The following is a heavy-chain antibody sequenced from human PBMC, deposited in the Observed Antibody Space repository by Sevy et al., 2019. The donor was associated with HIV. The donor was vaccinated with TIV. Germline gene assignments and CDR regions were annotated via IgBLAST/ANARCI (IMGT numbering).Heavy chain of an antibody. CDR2: IGYDGSNI. CDR1: GVTPSTYG. Sequence: GGSLRLSCAASGVTPSTYGIHWVRQAPGKGLEWVAVIGYDGSNIHYADSVKGRFTISRDNFQNSLFLQMNSLRPEDTAVYYCALERLSSDVAEYFQNWGQGTLVTVSS. J-gene: IGHJ1*01. V-gene: IGHV3-30*02. CDR3: ALERLSSDVAEYFQN. D-gene: IGHD1-1*01.